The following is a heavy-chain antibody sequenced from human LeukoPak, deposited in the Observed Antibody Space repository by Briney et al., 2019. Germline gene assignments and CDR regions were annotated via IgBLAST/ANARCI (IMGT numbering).Heavy chain of an antibody. CDR2: IYHSGST. CDR1: GGSISSGGYS. D-gene: IGHD5-18*01. Sequence: PSETLSLTCAVSGGSISSGGYSWSWIRQPPGKGLEWIGYIYHSGSTYYNPSPKSRVTISVDTSKNQFSLKLSSVTAADTAVYYCARVSLLAMAFDYWGQGTLVTVSS. CDR3: ARVSLLAMAFDY. J-gene: IGHJ4*02. V-gene: IGHV4-30-2*01.